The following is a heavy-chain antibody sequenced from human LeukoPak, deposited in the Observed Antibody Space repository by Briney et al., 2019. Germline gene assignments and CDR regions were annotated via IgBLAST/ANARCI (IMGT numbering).Heavy chain of an antibody. CDR1: GGTFSSYA. CDR3: ARVSLPSTIPYCGGDCYSPSYLFDY. D-gene: IGHD2-21*02. CDR2: IIPIFGTA. J-gene: IGHJ4*02. V-gene: IGHV1-69*06. Sequence: ASVKVSCKASGGTFSSYAISWVRQAPGQGLEWMGGIIPIFGTANYAQKFQGRVTITADKSTSTAYMELSSLRSEDTAVYYCARVSLPSTIPYCGGDCYSPSYLFDYWGQGTLVTVSS.